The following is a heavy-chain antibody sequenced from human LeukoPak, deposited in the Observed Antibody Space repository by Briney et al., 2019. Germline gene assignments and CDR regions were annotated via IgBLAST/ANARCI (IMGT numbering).Heavy chain of an antibody. CDR3: ARESMRDGGNSVGLSY. D-gene: IGHD4-23*01. Sequence: SETLSLTCTVSGGSISSYYWSWIRQPPGKGLEWIGRIYTSGSTNYNPSLKSRVTISVDTSKNQFSLKLSSVTAADTAVYYCARESMRDGGNSVGLSYWGQGTLVTVSS. V-gene: IGHV4-4*08. J-gene: IGHJ4*02. CDR2: IYTSGST. CDR1: GGSISSYY.